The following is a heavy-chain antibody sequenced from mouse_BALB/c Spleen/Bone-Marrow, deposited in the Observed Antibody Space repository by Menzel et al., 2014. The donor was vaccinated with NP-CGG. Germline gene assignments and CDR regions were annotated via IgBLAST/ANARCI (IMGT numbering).Heavy chain of an antibody. CDR3: ARRGYGNLDY. CDR1: GHSITSGYY. CDR2: ISYDGNN. Sequence: EVKLMESGPGLVKPSQSLSLTCSVTGHSITSGYYWNWIRQFPGNKLEWMGYISYDGNNNYNPSLKNRISITRDTSKNQFFLKLNSVTTEDTATYYCARRGYGNLDYWGQGTTLTVSS. D-gene: IGHD2-10*02. V-gene: IGHV3-6*02. J-gene: IGHJ2*01.